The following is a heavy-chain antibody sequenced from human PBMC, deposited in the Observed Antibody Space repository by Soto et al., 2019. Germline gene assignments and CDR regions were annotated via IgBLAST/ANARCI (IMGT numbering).Heavy chain of an antibody. V-gene: IGHV3-23*01. CDR1: GFTFSSYA. CDR3: AKDPNWNLTRGWFDP. D-gene: IGHD1-20*01. Sequence: GGSLRLSCAASGFTFSSYAMSWVRQAPGKGLEWVSAISGSGGSTYYADSVKGRFTISRANSKNTLYLQMNSLRAEDTAVYYCAKDPNWNLTRGWFDPWGQGTLVTVSS. J-gene: IGHJ5*02. CDR2: ISGSGGST.